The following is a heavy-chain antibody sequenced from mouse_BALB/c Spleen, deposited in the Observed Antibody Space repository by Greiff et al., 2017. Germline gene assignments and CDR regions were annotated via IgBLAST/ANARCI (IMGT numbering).Heavy chain of an antibody. V-gene: IGHV1S137*01. J-gene: IGHJ4*01. Sequence: QVQLQQSGAELVRPGVSVKISCKGSGYTFTDYAMHWVKQSHAKSLEWIGVISTYYGDASYNQKFKGKATMTVDKSSSTAYMELARLTSEDSAIYYCARDGYYSYAMDYWGQGTSVTVSS. CDR1: GYTFTDYA. CDR2: ISTYYGDA. CDR3: ARDGYYSYAMDY. D-gene: IGHD2-3*01.